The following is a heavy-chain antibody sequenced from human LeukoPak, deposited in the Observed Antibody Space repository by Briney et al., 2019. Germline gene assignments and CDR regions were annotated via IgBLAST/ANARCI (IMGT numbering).Heavy chain of an antibody. V-gene: IGHV3-33*01. Sequence: GGSLRLSCAASGFTFSSYGMHWVRQAPGKGLEWVAVIWYDGSNKYYADSVKGRFTISRDNSKNTLYLQMNSLRAEDTAVYYCARDRHCSSTSCYSFQHWGQGTLVTVSS. CDR2: IWYDGSNK. J-gene: IGHJ1*01. CDR3: ARDRHCSSTSCYSFQH. CDR1: GFTFSSYG. D-gene: IGHD2-2*01.